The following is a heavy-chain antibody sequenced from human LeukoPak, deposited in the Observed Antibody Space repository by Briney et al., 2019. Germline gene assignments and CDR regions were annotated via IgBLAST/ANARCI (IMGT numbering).Heavy chain of an antibody. V-gene: IGHV4-34*01. Sequence: SETLSLTCTVSGGSISSYYWSWIRQPPGKGLEWIGEINRSGDTNYNPSLKSRVTISVDTSKNQFSLKLSSVTAADTAMYYCARGVGSGSYFHYWGQGTLVTVSS. D-gene: IGHD3-10*01. J-gene: IGHJ4*02. CDR2: INRSGDT. CDR1: GGSISSYY. CDR3: ARGVGSGSYFHY.